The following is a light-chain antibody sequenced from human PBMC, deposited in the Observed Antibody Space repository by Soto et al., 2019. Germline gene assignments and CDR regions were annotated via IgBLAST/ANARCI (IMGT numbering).Light chain of an antibody. V-gene: IGLV3-1*01. J-gene: IGLJ2*01. CDR2: QNT. CDR1: KLGDEY. CDR3: QAWDTSTVV. Sequence: SYELTQAPSVSVSPGQTASITCSGDKLGDEYASWYQQKPGQSPVLVIYQNTKRPSGIPERFSGSKSGNTATLTISGTQAMDEADYYCQAWDTSTVVFGGGTKLTVL.